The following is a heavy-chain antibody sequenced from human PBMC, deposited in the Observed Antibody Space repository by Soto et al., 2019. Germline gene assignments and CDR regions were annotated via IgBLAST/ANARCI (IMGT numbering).Heavy chain of an antibody. CDR2: IYPGDSET. V-gene: IGHV5-51*01. J-gene: IGHJ6*02. Sequence: GESLKISCKGSGYSFTNYWIAWVRQMPGKGLEWMGIIYPGDSETKYSPSFQGQVTISADKSIGTAYLQWNRLKASDTAMYYCARRCSGGTCQSSHYFYGMDVWGQGTTVTVSS. CDR3: ARRCSGGTCQSSHYFYGMDV. CDR1: GYSFTNYW. D-gene: IGHD2-15*01.